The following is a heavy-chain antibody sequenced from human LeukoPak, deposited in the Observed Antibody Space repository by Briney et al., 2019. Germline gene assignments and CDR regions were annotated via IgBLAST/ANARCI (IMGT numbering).Heavy chain of an antibody. CDR1: GFTFSSYS. CDR2: ISSSSTTM. V-gene: IGHV3-48*02. CDR3: ARDGCSSPSCCWVDY. J-gene: IGHJ4*02. Sequence: PGGSLRLSCAASGFTFSSYSMNWVRQAPGKGLEWVSYISSSSTTMYYADSVKGRFTISRDSATNSLYLQMNSLRDEDTAVYYCARDGCSSPSCCWVDYWGQGTLVTVSS. D-gene: IGHD2-2*01.